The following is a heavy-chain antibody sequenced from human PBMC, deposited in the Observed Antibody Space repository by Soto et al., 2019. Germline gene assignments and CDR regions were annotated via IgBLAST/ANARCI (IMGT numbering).Heavy chain of an antibody. V-gene: IGHV1-8*01. J-gene: IGHJ4*02. Sequence: GASVKVSCKASGYTFTSYDIYWVRQATGQGLEWMGWMNPNTGNSGYAQKFKGRVTMTSDTSISTAHMGLSSLRSEDTAVYYCARRAETNGWNGFGADKYYFDFWGQGTLVAVS. CDR3: ARRAETNGWNGFGADKYYFDF. CDR2: MNPNTGNS. CDR1: GYTFTSYD. D-gene: IGHD1-1*01.